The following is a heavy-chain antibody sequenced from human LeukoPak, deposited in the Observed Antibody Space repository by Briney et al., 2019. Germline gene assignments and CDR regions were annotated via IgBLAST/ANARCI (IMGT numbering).Heavy chain of an antibody. D-gene: IGHD3-16*01. CDR2: ISGSGGST. J-gene: IGHJ4*02. CDR3: ATGGAPGGRFEN. CDR1: GFIFYNYA. Sequence: GVSLRLSCAASGFIFYNYAMSWVRQAPGKGLEWVSSISGSGGSTYYADSVKGRFTISRDESKNTLSLQMDSLRVEDTAVYYCATGGAPGGRFENWGQGTLVTVSS. V-gene: IGHV3-23*01.